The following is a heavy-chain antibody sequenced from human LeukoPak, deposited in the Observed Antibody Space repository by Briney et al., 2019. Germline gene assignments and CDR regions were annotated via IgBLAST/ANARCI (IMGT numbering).Heavy chain of an antibody. J-gene: IGHJ4*02. CDR3: TRQVVRGLESDY. Sequence: SETLSLTCTVSGDSVSSRRYHWVWLRQTTGKGREGMGSVYYSGITYYHPSLKSRVTTSVDTSKNQFSLNLTSVTAADTALYCCTRQVVRGLESDYWGQGTLVTVSS. V-gene: IGHV4-39*01. D-gene: IGHD3-10*01. CDR2: VYYSGIT. CDR1: GDSVSSRRYH.